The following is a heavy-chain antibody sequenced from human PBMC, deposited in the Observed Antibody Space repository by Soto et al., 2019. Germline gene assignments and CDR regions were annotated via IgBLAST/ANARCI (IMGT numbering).Heavy chain of an antibody. D-gene: IGHD6-19*01. CDR2: INPNSGGT. Sequence: ASVKVSCKASGYTFTGYYMHWVRQAPGQGLEWMGWINPNSGGTNYAQKFQGWVTMTRDTSISTAYMELSRLRSDDTAVYYCASSGTGIAVAGNWDYFDYWGQGTLVTVS. CDR1: GYTFTGYY. V-gene: IGHV1-2*04. CDR3: ASSGTGIAVAGNWDYFDY. J-gene: IGHJ4*02.